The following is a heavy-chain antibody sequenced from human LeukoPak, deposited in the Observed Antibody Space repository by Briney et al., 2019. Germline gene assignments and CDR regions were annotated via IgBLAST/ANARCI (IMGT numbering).Heavy chain of an antibody. V-gene: IGHV5-10-1*01. CDR3: ARLAYSTTWSAARFDP. CDR1: GYSFTSYW. CDR2: IDPSDSYT. J-gene: IGHJ5*02. Sequence: GESLRISCKGSGYSFTSYWISWVRQMPGKGLEWMGRIDPSDSYTNYSPSFQGHVTISADKSISTAYLQWSSLKASDTAMYYCARLAYSTTWSAARFDPWGQGTLVTVSS. D-gene: IGHD3-16*01.